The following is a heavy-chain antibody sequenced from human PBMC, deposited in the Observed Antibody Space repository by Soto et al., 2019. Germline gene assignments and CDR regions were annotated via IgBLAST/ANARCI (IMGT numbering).Heavy chain of an antibody. CDR2: IDWDDDK. CDR3: ARRAPYSSSYFFDY. CDR1: GFSLSTTGMC. Sequence: SGPTLVKPTPTLTLTCTFSGFSLSTTGMCVGWIRQPPGKALEWLALIDWDDDKYYSTSLKTRLTISKATSKSQVVLTMANMDPVDTGTYYCARRAPYSSSYFFDYWGQGTLVTVSS. V-gene: IGHV2-70*01. J-gene: IGHJ4*02. D-gene: IGHD6-6*01.